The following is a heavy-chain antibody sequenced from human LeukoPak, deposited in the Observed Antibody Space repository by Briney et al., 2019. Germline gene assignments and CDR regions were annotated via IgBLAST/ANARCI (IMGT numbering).Heavy chain of an antibody. CDR3: ARTYYYDSSGLDAFDI. CDR1: GGSISSSSYY. J-gene: IGHJ3*02. CDR2: IYYSGST. Sequence: SETLSLTCTVSGGSISSSSYYWGWIRQPPGKGLEWIGSIYYSGSTYYNPSLKSRVTISVDTSKNQFTLKLSSVTAADTAVYYCARTYYYDSSGLDAFDIWGQGTMVTVSS. D-gene: IGHD3-22*01. V-gene: IGHV4-39*01.